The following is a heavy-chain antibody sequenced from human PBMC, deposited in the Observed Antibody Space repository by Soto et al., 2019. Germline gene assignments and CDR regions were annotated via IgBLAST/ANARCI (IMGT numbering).Heavy chain of an antibody. CDR3: AKDALTAMVGRPLVYFDY. V-gene: IGHV3-30*18. D-gene: IGHD5-18*01. Sequence: GGSLRLSCAASGFTFSSYGMHWVRQAPGKGLEWVAVISYDGSNKYYADSVKGRFTISRDNSKNTLYLQMNSLRAEDTAVYYCAKDALTAMVGRPLVYFDYWGQGTLVTVSS. CDR1: GFTFSSYG. J-gene: IGHJ4*02. CDR2: ISYDGSNK.